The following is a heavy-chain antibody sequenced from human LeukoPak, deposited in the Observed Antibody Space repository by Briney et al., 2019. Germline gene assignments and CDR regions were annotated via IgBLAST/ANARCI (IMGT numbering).Heavy chain of an antibody. J-gene: IGHJ4*02. Sequence: GGSLRLSCAASGFTFTNHAMNWVRQGPGRGLVWVSRVNIDGGTTNYADSVKGRFTISRDNAKNTLYLQMNSLRAEDTAVYYCARDHGDYYYDYWGQGTLVAVSS. D-gene: IGHD4-17*01. CDR3: ARDHGDYYYDY. V-gene: IGHV3-74*01. CDR2: VNIDGGTT. CDR1: GFTFTNHA.